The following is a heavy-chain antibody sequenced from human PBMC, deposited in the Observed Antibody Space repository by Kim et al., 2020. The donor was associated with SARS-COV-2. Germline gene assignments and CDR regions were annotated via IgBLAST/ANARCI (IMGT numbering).Heavy chain of an antibody. Sequence: YADSVKGRFTIARDNPKHTLYLQMNSMRAEDTAVYYCAKDGDSSGPLDYWGQGTLVTVSS. J-gene: IGHJ4*02. D-gene: IGHD3-22*01. V-gene: IGHV3-23*01. CDR3: AKDGDSSGPLDY.